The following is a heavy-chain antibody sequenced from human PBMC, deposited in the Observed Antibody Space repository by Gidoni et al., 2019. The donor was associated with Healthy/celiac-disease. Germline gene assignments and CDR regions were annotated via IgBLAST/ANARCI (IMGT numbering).Heavy chain of an antibody. CDR2: IRHDGSNK. V-gene: IGHV3-33*01. CDR3: ARDSTPHYKYGDYYYYGMDV. CDR1: GFTFSSYG. J-gene: IGHJ6*02. Sequence: QVQLVESGGGVVQPGRSLRLSCAASGFTFSSYGMHWVRQAPGKGLEWVAVIRHDGSNKYEADSVKGRFTISRDNSKNMLYLQMNSLRLEDTAVYYCARDSTPHYKYGDYYYYGMDVWGQGTTVTVSS. D-gene: IGHD2-2*01.